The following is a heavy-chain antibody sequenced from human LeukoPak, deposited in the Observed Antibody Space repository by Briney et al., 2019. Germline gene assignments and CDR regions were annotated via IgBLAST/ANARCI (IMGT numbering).Heavy chain of an antibody. CDR1: GFAFSSYW. Sequence: PGGSLRLSCEASGFAFSSYWASWVRQAPGKGLEWVANINQDGNSQNYVDSVRGRFTISKDNAKNSVYLQMNSLRAEDTAGYYCARSLWPEDYWGQGIWVTVSS. CDR3: ARSLWPEDY. D-gene: IGHD2-21*01. J-gene: IGHJ4*02. V-gene: IGHV3-7*01. CDR2: INQDGNSQ.